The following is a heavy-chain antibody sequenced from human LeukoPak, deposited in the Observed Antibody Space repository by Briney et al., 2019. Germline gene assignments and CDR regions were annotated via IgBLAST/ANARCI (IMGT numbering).Heavy chain of an antibody. CDR3: ARDYGGSSPFDY. Sequence: GGSPRLSCAASGFTFSSYEMHWVRQAPGKGLEWVSYISSSGSTIYYADSVKGRFTISRDNTKNSLYLQMNSLRAEGTAVYYCARDYGGSSPFDYWGQGTLVTVSS. V-gene: IGHV3-48*03. CDR1: GFTFSSYE. D-gene: IGHD4-23*01. J-gene: IGHJ4*02. CDR2: ISSSGSTI.